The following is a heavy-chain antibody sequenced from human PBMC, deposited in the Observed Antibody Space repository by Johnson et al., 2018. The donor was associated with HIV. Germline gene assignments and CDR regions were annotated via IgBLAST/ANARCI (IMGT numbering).Heavy chain of an antibody. D-gene: IGHD5-12*01. CDR3: AKVRGWSDDTFDI. Sequence: QVYLVESGGGVVRPGGSLRLSCAASGFTFDDYAMSWVRQAPGKGLEWVAVISYDGSNKYYADSVKVRFTISRDNSKNTLYLQMKCLRAEDTAVYYGAKVRGWSDDTFDIWGQGTMVTVSS. V-gene: IGHV3-30*04. CDR1: GFTFDDYA. J-gene: IGHJ3*02. CDR2: ISYDGSNK.